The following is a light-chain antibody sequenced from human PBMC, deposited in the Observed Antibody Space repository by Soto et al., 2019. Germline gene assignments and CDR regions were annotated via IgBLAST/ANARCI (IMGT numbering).Light chain of an antibody. Sequence: GDRVTITCRASQDIKNELGWYQQKPGKAPNVLIYAASTLLSGVPSRFSGAGSDTDFTLTISSLQPEDFATYYCLQDHNYPRTFGQGTRVEIK. CDR3: LQDHNYPRT. CDR1: QDIKNE. CDR2: AAS. V-gene: IGKV1-6*01. J-gene: IGKJ1*01.